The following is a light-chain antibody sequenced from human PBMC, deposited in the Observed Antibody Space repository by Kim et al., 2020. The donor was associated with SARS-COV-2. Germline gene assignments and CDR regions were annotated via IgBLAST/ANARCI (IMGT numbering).Light chain of an antibody. J-gene: IGLJ2*01. Sequence: ELTQPPSASGTPGQTVTISCSGSNSNIGTNYVYWYQQLPGTAPKLLIYRNNQRPSGVPDRFSGSKSGTSASLAISGLRSADEADYYCCSYAGSFVVFGGGTQLTVL. CDR3: CSYAGSFVV. CDR2: RNN. V-gene: IGLV1-47*01. CDR1: NSNIGTNY.